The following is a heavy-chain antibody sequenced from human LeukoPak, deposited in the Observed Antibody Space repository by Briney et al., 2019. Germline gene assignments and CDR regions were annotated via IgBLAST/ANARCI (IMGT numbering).Heavy chain of an antibody. CDR3: ASEIGPWFDP. V-gene: IGHV3-30*03. CDR2: ISYDGSNK. J-gene: IGHJ5*02. Sequence: PGRSLRLSCAASGFTFSSYGMHWVRQAPGKGLEWVAVISYDGSNKYYADSVKGRFTISRDNAKNSLYLQMNSLGAEDTAVYYCASEIGPWFDPWGQGTLVTVSS. CDR1: GFTFSSYG.